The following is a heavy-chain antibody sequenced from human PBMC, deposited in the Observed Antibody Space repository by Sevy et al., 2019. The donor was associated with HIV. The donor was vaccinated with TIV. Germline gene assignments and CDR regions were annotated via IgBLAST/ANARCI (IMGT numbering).Heavy chain of an antibody. CDR1: GFTFDDYT. Sequence: GGSLRLSCAASGFTFDDYTMNWVRQAPGKGLEWVSDFSWSSGNIAYADSVEGRFTISRDNAKNSLYLQMNSLRVEDTALYYCVKDRSGGYSFDYWGQGTLVTVSS. V-gene: IGHV3-9*01. J-gene: IGHJ4*02. D-gene: IGHD1-26*01. CDR3: VKDRSGGYSFDY. CDR2: FSWSSGNI.